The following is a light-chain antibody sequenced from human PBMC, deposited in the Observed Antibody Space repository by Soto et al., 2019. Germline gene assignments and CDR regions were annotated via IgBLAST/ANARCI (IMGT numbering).Light chain of an antibody. CDR1: QTVNNNY. Sequence: EIVLTQPPGPLSVSPGDRVTLSCRASQTVNNNYLAWYQQKPGQAPRLLIYGASTPATGTPARFSGSGSGTNFTLTVSRLEPEDFAVYDCKQYGGSAPWTFGPGTKVDMK. CDR3: KQYGGSAPWT. J-gene: IGKJ1*01. V-gene: IGKV3-20*01. CDR2: GAS.